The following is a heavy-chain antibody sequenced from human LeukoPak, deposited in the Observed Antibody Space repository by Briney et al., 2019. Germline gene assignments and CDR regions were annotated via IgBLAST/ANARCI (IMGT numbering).Heavy chain of an antibody. CDR1: GFTFSSYA. J-gene: IGHJ4*02. CDR3: AKDTHSHTPAFFDY. V-gene: IGHV3-23*01. Sequence: QTGGSLRLSCAASGFTFSSYAMSWVRQAPGKGLEWVSAISGSGGSTYYADSVKGRFTISRDNSKNTLYLQMYSLRAEDTAVYYCAKDTHSHTPAFFDYWGQGTLVTVSS. D-gene: IGHD2-15*01. CDR2: ISGSGGST.